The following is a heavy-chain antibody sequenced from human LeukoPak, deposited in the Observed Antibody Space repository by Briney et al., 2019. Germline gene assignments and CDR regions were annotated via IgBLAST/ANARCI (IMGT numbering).Heavy chain of an antibody. CDR3: AAPSYSSGEYYFDY. V-gene: IGHV1-58*02. CDR2: IVVGSGNT. CDR1: GFTFTSSA. J-gene: IGHJ4*02. Sequence: SVKVSCKASGFTFTSSAMQWVRQARGQRLEWIGWIVVGSGNTHYAQKFQERVTITRDNSTSTAYMELSSLRSEDTAVYYCAAPSYSSGEYYFDYWGEGTLVTVSS. D-gene: IGHD6-19*01.